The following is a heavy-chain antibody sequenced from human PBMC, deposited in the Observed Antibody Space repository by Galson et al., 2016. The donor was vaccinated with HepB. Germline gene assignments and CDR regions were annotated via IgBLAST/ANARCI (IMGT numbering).Heavy chain of an antibody. CDR3: SRDRHNWKFFISGSPDV. D-gene: IGHD1-20*01. V-gene: IGHV3-30*04. CDR1: GFTFSSSA. Sequence: SLRLSCAASGFTFSSSAMHWVRQAPGKGLEWVAVISYDGSNKYYADSVKGRFTISRDNSKNSLYLQLNSLRAEDTAVYYSSRDRHNWKFFISGSPDVWGLWTTVTVSS. J-gene: IGHJ6*02. CDR2: ISYDGSNK.